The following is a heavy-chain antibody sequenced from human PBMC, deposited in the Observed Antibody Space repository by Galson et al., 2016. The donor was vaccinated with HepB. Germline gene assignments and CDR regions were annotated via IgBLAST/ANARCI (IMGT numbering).Heavy chain of an antibody. CDR2: ISSSSTYI. Sequence: SLRLSCAASGFTFSSYSMNWVRQAPGKGLEWVSSISSSSTYIYYADSVRGRFTISRDNAKKSLSLQMNSLRAEDTAMYYCARDPAVTGLYYFDNWGQGTLVTGSS. J-gene: IGHJ4*02. CDR1: GFTFSSYS. CDR3: ARDPAVTGLYYFDN. V-gene: IGHV3-21*01. D-gene: IGHD6-19*01.